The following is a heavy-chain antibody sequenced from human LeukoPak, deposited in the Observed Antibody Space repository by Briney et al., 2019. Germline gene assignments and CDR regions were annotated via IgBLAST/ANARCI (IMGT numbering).Heavy chain of an antibody. V-gene: IGHV3-30*02. J-gene: IGHJ4*02. CDR3: AKVRIQLWVGTPFDY. CDR1: EFSVGSNY. CDR2: IRYDGSNK. D-gene: IGHD5-18*01. Sequence: GGSLRLSCAASEFSVGSNYMTWVRQAPGKGLEWVAFIRYDGSNKYYADSVKGRFTISRDNSKNTLYLQMNSLRAEDTAVYYCAKVRIQLWVGTPFDYWGQGTLVTVSS.